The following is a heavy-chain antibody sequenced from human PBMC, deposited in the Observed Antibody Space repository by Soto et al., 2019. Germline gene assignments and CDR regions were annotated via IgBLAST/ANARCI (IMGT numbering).Heavy chain of an antibody. J-gene: IGHJ4*02. CDR1: GFTFSSYA. V-gene: IGHV3-23*01. CDR2: ISGSGYIR. D-gene: IGHD3-10*01. Sequence: GGSLRLSCAASGFTFSSYAMSWVRQAPGNGLEWVSGISGSGYIRYYPDSVKCRFTISRDNSKNTLYLQMNSLRAEDTAVYYCAKDHSGFDYWGQGALVTVSS. CDR3: AKDHSGFDY.